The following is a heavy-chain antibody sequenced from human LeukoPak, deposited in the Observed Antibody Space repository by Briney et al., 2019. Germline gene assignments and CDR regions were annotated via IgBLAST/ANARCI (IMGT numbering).Heavy chain of an antibody. V-gene: IGHV1-46*01. CDR2: INPSGGST. Sequence: ASVNLSCKASGYTFTSYYMHWVRQAPGQGLECMGIINPSGGSTSYAQKFQGRVTMTRDTSTSTVYMELSSLRSEDTAVYYCARVKSKAVAGPDAFDIWGQGTMVTVSS. CDR1: GYTFTSYY. CDR3: ARVKSKAVAGPDAFDI. D-gene: IGHD6-19*01. J-gene: IGHJ3*02.